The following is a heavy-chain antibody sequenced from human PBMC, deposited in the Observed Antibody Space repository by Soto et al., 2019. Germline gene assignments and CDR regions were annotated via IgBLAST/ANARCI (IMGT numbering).Heavy chain of an antibody. Sequence: SVKVSCKASGYIFNKYGFNWVRQAPGQGLEWMGRISAFNGYTNFAQKFQGRVTLTTDTSTNTAYMELSSLRSDDTAIYYCARGRGVVIPAGTPDAFDVWGQGTMVTVSS. CDR1: GYIFNKYG. CDR3: ARGRGVVIPAGTPDAFDV. D-gene: IGHD2-21*01. V-gene: IGHV1-18*01. CDR2: ISAFNGYT. J-gene: IGHJ3*01.